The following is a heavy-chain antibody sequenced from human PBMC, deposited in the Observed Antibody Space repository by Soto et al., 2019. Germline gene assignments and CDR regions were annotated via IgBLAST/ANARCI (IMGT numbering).Heavy chain of an antibody. V-gene: IGHV3-13*01. J-gene: IGHJ6*02. CDR1: GFTFSSYD. CDR3: ARGVPDVSMDV. CDR2: IGTPGDT. D-gene: IGHD1-1*01. Sequence: EVQLVESGGGLVQPGGSLRLSCAASGFTFSSYDLHWVRQATGKGLEWVSAIGTPGDTYYPGSVKGRFTISRENAKNSLYLQMNGLRAGDTAVYYCARGVPDVSMDVWGQGTKVTVSS.